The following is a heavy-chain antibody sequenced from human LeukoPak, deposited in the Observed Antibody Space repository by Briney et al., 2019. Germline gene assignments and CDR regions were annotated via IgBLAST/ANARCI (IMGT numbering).Heavy chain of an antibody. CDR1: EFTFSSHQ. Sequence: PGGSLRLSCAASEFTFSSHQMSWVRQAPGKGPEWVAKITQDGSEKYYMDSVKGRFIISRDNGKNSLYLQMNSLRVEDTAVYYCARDWRQDNAFDLWGQGTMVTVSS. V-gene: IGHV3-7*01. D-gene: IGHD2-15*01. CDR2: ITQDGSEK. J-gene: IGHJ3*01. CDR3: ARDWRQDNAFDL.